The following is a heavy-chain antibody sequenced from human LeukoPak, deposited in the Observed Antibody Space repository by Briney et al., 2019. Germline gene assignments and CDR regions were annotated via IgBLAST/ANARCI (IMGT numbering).Heavy chain of an antibody. J-gene: IGHJ5*02. CDR3: ARDLVRFGGWYDH. V-gene: IGHV3-23*01. CDR2: IGGGGNGFTT. D-gene: IGHD2-15*01. Sequence: GGSLSLSCAVSGFTFSSYAMSWVRQAPGKGLEWVSAIGGGGNGFTTYYGEFMKGRFTISRDNSKNTLYLQMNSLRAEDTAVYYCARDLVRFGGWYDHWGQGTLVTVSS. CDR1: GFTFSSYA.